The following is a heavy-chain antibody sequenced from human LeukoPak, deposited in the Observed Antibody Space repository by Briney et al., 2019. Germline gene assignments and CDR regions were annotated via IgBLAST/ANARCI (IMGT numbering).Heavy chain of an antibody. V-gene: IGHV1-2*02. CDR1: GYTFTGYY. J-gene: IGHJ5*02. D-gene: IGHD3-16*01. CDR3: AREGLLMISDLTGFDP. CDR2: INPNSGGT. Sequence: GASVKVSCKASGYTFTGYYMHWVRQAPGQGLEWMGWINPNSGGTNYAQKFQGRVTMTRDTSISTAYMELSRLRSDDTAVYYCAREGLLMISDLTGFDPWGQGTLVTVSS.